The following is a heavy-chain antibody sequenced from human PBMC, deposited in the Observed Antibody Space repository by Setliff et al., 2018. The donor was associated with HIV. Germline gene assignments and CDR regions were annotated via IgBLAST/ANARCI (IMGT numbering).Heavy chain of an antibody. V-gene: IGHV1-2*02. Sequence: ASVKVSCKASAYSFTAHYIHWVRQAPGQGLEWMGWINPNSGGTNYAQKFQGSVTMTRDTSISTAYMELTTLSSGDTAVYYCAVTGFCSGNSCYRTEGFDYWGRGTLVTVSS. CDR3: AVTGFCSGNSCYRTEGFDY. D-gene: IGHD2-15*01. CDR2: INPNSGGT. CDR1: AYSFTAHY. J-gene: IGHJ4*02.